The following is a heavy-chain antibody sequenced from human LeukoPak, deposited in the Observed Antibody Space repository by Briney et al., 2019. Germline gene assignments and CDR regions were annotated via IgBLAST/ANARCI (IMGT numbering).Heavy chain of an antibody. CDR1: GFTFSSYW. Sequence: GGSLRLSCAASGFTFSSYWMSWVRQAPGKGLEWVANIKQDGSEKYYVDSVKGRFTISRDNAKNSLYLQMNSLRAEDTAVYYCARSSGSYWEVRFDPWGQGTLVTVSS. V-gene: IGHV3-7*01. D-gene: IGHD1-26*01. CDR3: ARSSGSYWEVRFDP. J-gene: IGHJ5*02. CDR2: IKQDGSEK.